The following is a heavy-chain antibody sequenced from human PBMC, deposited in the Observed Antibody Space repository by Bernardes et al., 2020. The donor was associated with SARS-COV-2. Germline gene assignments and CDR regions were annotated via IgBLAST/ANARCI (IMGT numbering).Heavy chain of an antibody. Sequence: GGSLRLSCAASGFTISTYAMSWVRQAPGKGLEWVSGISGSGGSTYYADSVKGRFTISRDNSKNTLYLQMNSLRAEDTAVYYCATPRNYYDSSGPLDYWGQGTLVTVSS. CDR2: ISGSGGST. CDR3: ATPRNYYDSSGPLDY. D-gene: IGHD3-22*01. CDR1: GFTISTYA. V-gene: IGHV3-23*01. J-gene: IGHJ4*02.